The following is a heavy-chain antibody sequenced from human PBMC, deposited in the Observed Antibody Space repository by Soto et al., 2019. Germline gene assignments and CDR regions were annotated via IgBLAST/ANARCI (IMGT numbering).Heavy chain of an antibody. CDR1: GFTFSSYG. Sequence: GGSLRLSCAASGFTFSSYGMHWVRQAPGKGLEWVAVIWYDGSNKYYADSVKGRFTISRDNSKNTLYLQMNSLRAEDTAVYYCARDLAIVVVPAASGMDVWRQGTTVTVSS. V-gene: IGHV3-33*01. CDR2: IWYDGSNK. J-gene: IGHJ6*02. CDR3: ARDLAIVVVPAASGMDV. D-gene: IGHD2-2*01.